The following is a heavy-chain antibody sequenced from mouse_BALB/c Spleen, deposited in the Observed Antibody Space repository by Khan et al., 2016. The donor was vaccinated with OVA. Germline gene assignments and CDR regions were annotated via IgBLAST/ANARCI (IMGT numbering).Heavy chain of an antibody. CDR1: GYSITSGYG. J-gene: IGHJ2*01. CDR3: ARTARIKY. V-gene: IGHV3-2*02. D-gene: IGHD1-2*01. CDR2: ISYSGST. Sequence: EVQLLESGPGLVKPSQSLSLTCTVTGYSITSGYGWNWIRQFPGNKLEWMGYISYSGSTNYNPSLKSRISITRDKSKNQIFLQLNSVTTEDSATYYYARTARIKYWGQGTTLTVAS.